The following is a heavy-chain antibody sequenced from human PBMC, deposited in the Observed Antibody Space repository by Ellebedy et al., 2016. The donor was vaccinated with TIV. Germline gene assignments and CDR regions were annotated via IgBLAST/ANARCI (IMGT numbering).Heavy chain of an antibody. CDR2: MWYDGIKT. CDR1: GFTFSSYG. D-gene: IGHD4-17*01. J-gene: IGHJ6*02. V-gene: IGHV3-33*01. Sequence: PGGSLRLSCAASGFTFSSYGMHWVRQAPGKGLEWVAFMWYDGIKTYYADSVKGRFNISRDKSKNTLLLQMNSLRAEDTAVYYCARDSKHGDYVGYDSSDMDVWGQGTTVTVSS. CDR3: ARDSKHGDYVGYDSSDMDV.